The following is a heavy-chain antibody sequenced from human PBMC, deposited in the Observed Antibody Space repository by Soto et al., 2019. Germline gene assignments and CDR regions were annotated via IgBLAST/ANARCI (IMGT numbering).Heavy chain of an antibody. CDR1: GFTFSSYS. D-gene: IGHD2-8*01. CDR2: ISSSSSYI. Sequence: GGSLRLSCAASGFTFSSYSMNWVRQAPGKGLEWVSSISSSSSYIYYADSVKGRFTISRDNAKNSLYLQMNSLRAEDTAVYYCARPYCTNGVCFHDAFDIWGQGTMVTVSS. J-gene: IGHJ3*02. CDR3: ARPYCTNGVCFHDAFDI. V-gene: IGHV3-21*01.